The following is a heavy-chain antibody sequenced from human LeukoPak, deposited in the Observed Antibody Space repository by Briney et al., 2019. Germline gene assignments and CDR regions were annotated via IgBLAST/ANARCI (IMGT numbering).Heavy chain of an antibody. Sequence: GGSLRLSCAASGFIFSSYAMSWVRQAPGKGLEWVSSISGSGGSTYYADSVKGRFTISRDNSKNTLYLQMNSLRAEDTAVYYCAKDQMGAAFHFDYWGQGTLVTVPS. CDR1: GFIFSSYA. CDR3: AKDQMGAAFHFDY. J-gene: IGHJ4*02. D-gene: IGHD1-26*01. V-gene: IGHV3-23*01. CDR2: ISGSGGST.